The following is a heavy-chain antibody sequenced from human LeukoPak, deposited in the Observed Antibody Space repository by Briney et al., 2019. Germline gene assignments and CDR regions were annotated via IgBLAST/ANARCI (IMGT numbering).Heavy chain of an antibody. Sequence: PSETLSLTCTVSGGSIRSYYWSWIRQPPGTGLEWIGEINHSGSTTYNPSLRSRVTISVDTSKNHFSLNLSSVTAADTAVYYCARGPSAGPSPWGQGTLVTVSS. J-gene: IGHJ5*02. CDR1: GGSIRSYY. D-gene: IGHD6-13*01. CDR2: INHSGST. CDR3: ARGPSAGPSP. V-gene: IGHV4-34*01.